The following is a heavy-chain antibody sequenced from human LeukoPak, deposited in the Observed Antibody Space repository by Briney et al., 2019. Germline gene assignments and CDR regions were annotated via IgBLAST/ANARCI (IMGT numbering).Heavy chain of an antibody. V-gene: IGHV1-24*01. Sequence: ASVKVSCKVSGYTLTELSTHWVRQAPGKGLEWMGGFDPEDGETIYAQKFQGRVTITADESTSTAYMELSSLRSEDTAVYYCARSDYYYDSSGYDWGQGTLVTVSS. CDR3: ARSDYYYDSSGYD. CDR2: FDPEDGET. D-gene: IGHD3-22*01. CDR1: GYTLTELS. J-gene: IGHJ4*02.